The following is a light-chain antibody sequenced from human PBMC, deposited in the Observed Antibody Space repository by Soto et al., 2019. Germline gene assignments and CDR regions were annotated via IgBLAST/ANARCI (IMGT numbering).Light chain of an antibody. CDR3: QQYGSSGT. Sequence: EIVLTQSPGTLSLSPGERATLSCRASQSVGTFFAWYQQKPGQAPRLLIYDASNRATGIPAKFSSSRSGTDFNLTISRLEPEDVAVYYCQQYGSSGTFGQGTKVDIK. CDR2: DAS. CDR1: QSVGTF. V-gene: IGKV3-20*01. J-gene: IGKJ1*01.